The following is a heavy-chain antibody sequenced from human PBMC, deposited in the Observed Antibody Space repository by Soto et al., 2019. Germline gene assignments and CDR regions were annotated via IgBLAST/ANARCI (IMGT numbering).Heavy chain of an antibody. V-gene: IGHV3-30*18. D-gene: IGHD2-8*01. CDR1: SFTASINY. Sequence: GGPLRVSCVASSFTASINYLSCVRQAPWKGLEGVSGRSSHGKKKYYGDSVKGRFTISRDNSKKILYLEMNSLRKEDSAVYFCAKLGVSQNAFNRFDSRCQGSVVTVSS. J-gene: IGHJ4*02. CDR3: AKLGVSQNAFNRFDS. CDR2: RSSHGKKK.